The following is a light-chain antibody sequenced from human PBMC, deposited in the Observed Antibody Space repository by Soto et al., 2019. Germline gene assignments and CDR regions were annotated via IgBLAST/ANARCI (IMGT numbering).Light chain of an antibody. Sequence: QSALTQPASVSGSPGQSITISCTGTSSDVGSYNLVSWCQQHPGKVPKLIIYQGGQRPSGVSSRFSGSKSGNTASLTISGLQAEDEAEYFCSSYAGSSTLFVFGTGTKVTV. CDR2: QGG. J-gene: IGLJ1*01. V-gene: IGLV2-23*01. CDR3: SSYAGSSTLFV. CDR1: SSDVGSYNL.